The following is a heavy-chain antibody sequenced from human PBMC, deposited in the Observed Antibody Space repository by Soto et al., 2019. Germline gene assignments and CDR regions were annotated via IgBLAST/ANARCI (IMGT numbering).Heavy chain of an antibody. D-gene: IGHD6-13*01. CDR3: ARDPIAAAGYTHVGMDV. Sequence: ASVKVSCKASGGTFSSYAISWVRQAPGQGLEWMGGIIPIFGTANYAQKFQGRVTITADESTSTAYMELSSLRSEDTAVYYCARDPIAAAGYTHVGMDVWGQGTTVTVSS. CDR1: GGTFSSYA. J-gene: IGHJ6*02. CDR2: IIPIFGTA. V-gene: IGHV1-69*13.